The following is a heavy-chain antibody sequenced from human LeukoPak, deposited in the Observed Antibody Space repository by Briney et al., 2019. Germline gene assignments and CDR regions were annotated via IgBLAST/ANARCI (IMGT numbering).Heavy chain of an antibody. Sequence: GGSLRLSCAASGFIFSTYAMTWVRRGPGKGLECVSAISGSGGSTYYADSVKGRFTISRDNSKNTLYLQMNSLRAEDTAVYYCAKDQSWIPTRLDYWGQGTLVTVSS. CDR3: AKDQSWIPTRLDY. CDR1: GFIFSTYA. J-gene: IGHJ4*02. D-gene: IGHD5-18*01. V-gene: IGHV3-23*01. CDR2: ISGSGGST.